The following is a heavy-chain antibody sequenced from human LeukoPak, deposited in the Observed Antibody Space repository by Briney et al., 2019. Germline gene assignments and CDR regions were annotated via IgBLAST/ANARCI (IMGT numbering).Heavy chain of an antibody. CDR3: AKNSIAAAGTYYYYYGMDV. CDR2: ISYDGSNK. D-gene: IGHD6-13*01. V-gene: IGHV3-30*18. CDR1: GFTFSSYG. J-gene: IGHJ6*02. Sequence: GRSLRLSCAASGFTFSSYGMHWVRQAPGRGLEWVAVISYDGSNKYYADSVKGRFTISRDNSKNTLYLRMNSLRAEDTAVYYCAKNSIAAAGTYYYYYGMDVWGQGTTVTVSS.